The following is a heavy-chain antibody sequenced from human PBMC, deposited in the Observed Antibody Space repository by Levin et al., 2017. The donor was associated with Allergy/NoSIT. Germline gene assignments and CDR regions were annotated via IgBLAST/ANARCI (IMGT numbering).Heavy chain of an antibody. Sequence: PGGSLRLSCAASGFTFSSYGMHWVRQAPGKGLEWVAVISYDGSNKYYADSVKGRFTISRDNSKNTLYLQMNSLRAEDTAVYYCALPNRAHAFDIWGQGTMVTVSS. CDR2: ISYDGSNK. CDR3: ALPNRAHAFDI. J-gene: IGHJ3*02. CDR1: GFTFSSYG. D-gene: IGHD2/OR15-2a*01. V-gene: IGHV3-30*03.